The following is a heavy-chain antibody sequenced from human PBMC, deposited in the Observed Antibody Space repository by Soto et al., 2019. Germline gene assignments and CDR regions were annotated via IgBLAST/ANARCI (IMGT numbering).Heavy chain of an antibody. D-gene: IGHD2-15*01. J-gene: IGHJ4*02. CDR3: ARRSMAVVPEY. CDR1: GDSISSYY. Sequence: QVQLQESGPGLVKPSETLSLTCAVSGDSISSYYCMWIRQPPGKGLESIGYLYYGRSANYNPSLNXRITXSXHTSKNQCSLTLGAMTAADTAVYYCARRSMAVVPEYWGQGTLVTVSS. CDR2: LYYGRSA. V-gene: IGHV4-59*01.